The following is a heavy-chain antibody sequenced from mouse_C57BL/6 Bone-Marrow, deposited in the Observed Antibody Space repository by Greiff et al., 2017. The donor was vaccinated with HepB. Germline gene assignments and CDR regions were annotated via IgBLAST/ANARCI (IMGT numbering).Heavy chain of an antibody. CDR1: GFTFTDYY. CDR2: IRNKANGYTT. CDR3: ASLKGLLRSDWYFDV. D-gene: IGHD1-1*01. J-gene: IGHJ1*03. V-gene: IGHV7-3*01. Sequence: EVKLVESGGGLVQPGGSLSLSCAASGFTFTDYYMSWVRQPPGKALEWLGFIRNKANGYTTEYSASVKGRFTISRDNSQSILYLQMNALRAEDSATYYCASLKGLLRSDWYFDVWGTGTTVTVSS.